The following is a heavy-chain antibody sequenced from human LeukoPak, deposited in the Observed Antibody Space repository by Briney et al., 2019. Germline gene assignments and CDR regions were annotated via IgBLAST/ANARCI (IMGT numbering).Heavy chain of an antibody. D-gene: IGHD5-24*01. CDR2: INAGNGNT. CDR1: GYTFTSYA. V-gene: IGHV1-3*01. CDR3: AKAQVQLLWLREDAFDI. Sequence: GASVKVSCKASGYTFTSYAMHWVRQAPGQRLEWMGWINAGNGNTKYSQKFQGRVTITRDTSASTAYMELSSLRSEDTAVYYCAKAQVQLLWLREDAFDIWGQGTMVSVSS. J-gene: IGHJ3*02.